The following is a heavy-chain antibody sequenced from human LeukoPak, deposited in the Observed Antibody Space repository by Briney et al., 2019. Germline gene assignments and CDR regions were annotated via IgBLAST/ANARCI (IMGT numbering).Heavy chain of an antibody. CDR3: ARRESDDGMDV. CDR1: GFTFSSYA. Sequence: GRSLGLSCAASGFTFSSYAMHWVRQAPGKGLEWVAVISYDGSNKYYADSVKGRFTISRDNSKNTLYLQMNSLRAEDTAVYYCARRESDDGMDVWGQGTTVTVSS. D-gene: IGHD3-10*01. CDR2: ISYDGSNK. J-gene: IGHJ6*02. V-gene: IGHV3-30-3*01.